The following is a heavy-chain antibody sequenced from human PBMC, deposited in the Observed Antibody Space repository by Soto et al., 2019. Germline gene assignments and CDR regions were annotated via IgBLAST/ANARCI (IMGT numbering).Heavy chain of an antibody. J-gene: IGHJ4*02. CDR1: GFSFSNYW. Sequence: PGGSLRLSCAASGFSFSNYWMTWVRQAPGKGLEWVAHINNDGSKIGYGDSVKGRFTISRDNAKNSLNLQMNSLRADDTAVYFCARDTNYYASGSGVDYWGQGILVTVSS. D-gene: IGHD3-10*01. CDR3: ARDTNYYASGSGVDY. V-gene: IGHV3-7*01. CDR2: INNDGSKI.